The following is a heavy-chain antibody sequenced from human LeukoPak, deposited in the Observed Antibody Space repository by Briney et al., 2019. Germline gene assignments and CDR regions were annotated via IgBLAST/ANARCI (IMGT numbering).Heavy chain of an antibody. D-gene: IGHD3-22*01. V-gene: IGHV4-34*01. CDR2: INHSGST. Sequence: SETLSLTCAVYGGSFSGYYWSWIRQPPGKGLEWIGEINHSGSTNYNPSLKSRVTISVDTSKNQFSLKLSSVTAADTAVYYCARHLRSSGWLSFGSDYWGQGTLVTVSS. J-gene: IGHJ4*02. CDR3: ARHLRSSGWLSFGSDY. CDR1: GGSFSGYY.